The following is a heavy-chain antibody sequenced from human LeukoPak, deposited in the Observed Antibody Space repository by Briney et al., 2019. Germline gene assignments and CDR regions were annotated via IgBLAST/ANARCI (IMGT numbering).Heavy chain of an antibody. CDR2: IYRSGST. Sequence: PSETLSLTCTVSGYSISSDYYWGWIRQPPGKGLEWIGSIYRSGSTYYKPSLKSRVTISVDTSKNQFSLKVRYVTAADTAVYYCARGLDDSWTGENYWGQGTLVTVSS. CDR3: ARGLDDSWTGENY. V-gene: IGHV4-38-2*02. D-gene: IGHD3-3*01. CDR1: GYSISSDYY. J-gene: IGHJ4*02.